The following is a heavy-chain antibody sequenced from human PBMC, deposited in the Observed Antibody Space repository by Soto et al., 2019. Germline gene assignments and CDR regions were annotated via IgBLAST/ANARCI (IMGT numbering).Heavy chain of an antibody. V-gene: IGHV3-48*03. D-gene: IGHD3-3*02. CDR3: ARSPFLECN. CDR2: IGTSGSTI. CDR1: GFPFSSYE. J-gene: IGHJ4*02. Sequence: EVQLVESGGGLVQPGGSLRLSCAASGFPFSSYEMNWVRQPPGKGLEWVSYIGTSGSTIYYADSVKGRFTISRDNAKNSLFLQMNSLRVEDTAVYYCARSPFLECNWAQGTLVTVSS.